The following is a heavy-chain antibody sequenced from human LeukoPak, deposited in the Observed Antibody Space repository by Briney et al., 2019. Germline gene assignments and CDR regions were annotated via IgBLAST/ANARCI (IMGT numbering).Heavy chain of an antibody. CDR2: INTNTGNP. Sequence: ASVKVSCKASGYTFTGYYMHWVRRAPGQGLEWMGWINTNTGNPTYAQGFTGRFVFSLDTSVSTAYLQISSLKAEDTAVYYCARGGILDSFDPWGQGTLVTVSS. D-gene: IGHD1-1*01. J-gene: IGHJ5*02. CDR1: GYTFTGYY. V-gene: IGHV7-4-1*02. CDR3: ARGGILDSFDP.